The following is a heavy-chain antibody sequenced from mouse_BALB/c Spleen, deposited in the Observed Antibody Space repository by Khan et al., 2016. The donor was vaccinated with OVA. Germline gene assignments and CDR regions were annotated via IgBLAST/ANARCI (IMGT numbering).Heavy chain of an antibody. J-gene: IGHJ2*01. CDR2: IWAGGST. CDR1: GFSLTSYG. Sequence: QVQLKGSGPGLVAPSQSLSITCTVSGFSLTSYGVHWVRQPPGKGLEWLGVIWAGGSTNSNSALMSRLSISNDNSKGQVYLKMTSLQTDDTAMYYCARLDDIWGQGTTLTVSS. CDR3: ARLDDI. D-gene: IGHD1-3*01. V-gene: IGHV2-9*02.